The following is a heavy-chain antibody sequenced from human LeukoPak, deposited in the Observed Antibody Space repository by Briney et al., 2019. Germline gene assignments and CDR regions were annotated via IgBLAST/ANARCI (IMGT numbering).Heavy chain of an antibody. Sequence: PGGSLRLSCAASGFTFSSWGMSWVRQTPGKGLEWVSGISGSGGRTYQADSVKGRFTISRDNSKNTLYLQMSSLRAEDTAVYYCAKSAADYGDDLFDCWGQGTLVTVSS. CDR3: AKSAADYGDDLFDC. D-gene: IGHD4-17*01. CDR2: ISGSGGRT. V-gene: IGHV3-23*01. CDR1: GFTFSSWG. J-gene: IGHJ4*02.